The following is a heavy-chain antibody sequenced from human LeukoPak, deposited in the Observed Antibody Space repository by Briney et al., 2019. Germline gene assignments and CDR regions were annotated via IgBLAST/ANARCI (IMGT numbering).Heavy chain of an antibody. CDR2: IYHSGST. V-gene: IGHV4-30-2*01. Sequence: SETLSLTCTVSGGSISSGGYYWSWIRQPPGKGLEWIGYIYHSGSTYYNPSLKSRVTISVDTSKNQFSLKLSSVTAADTAVYYCARGLRGVAGHYYYGMDVWGQGTTVTVSS. CDR1: GGSISSGGYY. D-gene: IGHD3-10*01. CDR3: ARGLRGVAGHYYYGMDV. J-gene: IGHJ6*02.